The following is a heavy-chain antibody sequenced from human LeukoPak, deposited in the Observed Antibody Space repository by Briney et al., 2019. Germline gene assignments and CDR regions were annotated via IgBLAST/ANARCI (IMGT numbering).Heavy chain of an antibody. D-gene: IGHD3-10*01. V-gene: IGHV1-18*04. CDR3: ARDSGSGSYPSDY. CDR2: ISAYNGNT. Sequence: PSVKLSFKSSGYAFTISPLTWVRHPHAQGLRWMGWISAYNGNTNYAQKFQGRVTMITDTSTSTAYMELRSLRSDDTAVYYCARDSGSGSYPSDYWGQGTLVTVSS. CDR1: GYAFTISP. J-gene: IGHJ4*02.